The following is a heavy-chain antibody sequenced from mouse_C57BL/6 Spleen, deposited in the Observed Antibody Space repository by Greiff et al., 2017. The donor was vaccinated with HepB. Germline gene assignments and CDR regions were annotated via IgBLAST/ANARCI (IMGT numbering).Heavy chain of an antibody. D-gene: IGHD2-4*01. CDR1: GFTFSSYA. CDR3: TRDRDYAWYFDV. J-gene: IGHJ1*03. Sequence: EVKLVESGEGLVKPGGSLKLSCAASGFTFSSYAMSWVRQTPEKRLEWVAYISSGGDYIYYADTVKGRFTISRDNARNTLYLQMSSLKSEDTAMYYCTRDRDYAWYFDVWGTGTTVTVSS. CDR2: ISSGGDYI. V-gene: IGHV5-9-1*02.